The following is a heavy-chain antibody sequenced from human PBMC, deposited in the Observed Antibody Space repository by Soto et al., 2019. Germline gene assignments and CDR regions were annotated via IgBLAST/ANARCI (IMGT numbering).Heavy chain of an antibody. D-gene: IGHD3-10*01. V-gene: IGHV1-69*12. CDR2: IIPIFGTA. CDR3: ASAVYGSGSYYSSPYYGMDV. CDR1: GGTFSSYA. Sequence: QVQLVQSGAEVKKPGSSVKVSCKASGGTFSSYAISWVRQAPGQGLEWMGGIIPIFGTANYAQKFQGRVTITADESTSTAYMELSSLRSEDTAVYSCASAVYGSGSYYSSPYYGMDVWGQGTTVTVSS. J-gene: IGHJ6*02.